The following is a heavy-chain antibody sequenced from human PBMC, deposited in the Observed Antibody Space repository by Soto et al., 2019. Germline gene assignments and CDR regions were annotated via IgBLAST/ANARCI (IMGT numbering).Heavy chain of an antibody. D-gene: IGHD3-16*01. CDR1: GDTFNPNY. J-gene: IGHJ3*02. V-gene: IGHV4-59*08. Sequence: SGTLSLTSTVSGDTFNPNYWAWIRQPPGKGLEWIGYIYYSGSTNYNPSLKSRVTISVDTSKNQSSLKLSSVTAADTAVYYCARRWGSAFDIWGQGTMVTVS. CDR2: IYYSGST. CDR3: ARRWGSAFDI.